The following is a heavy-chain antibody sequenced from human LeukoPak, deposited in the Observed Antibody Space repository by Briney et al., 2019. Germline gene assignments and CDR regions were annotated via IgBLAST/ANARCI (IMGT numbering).Heavy chain of an antibody. J-gene: IGHJ4*02. CDR1: GDSISSYY. D-gene: IGHD3-10*01. V-gene: IGHV4-59*01. CDR2: ISYRGST. Sequence: SETLSLTCTVSGDSISSYYWSWIRQPPGKGLEWIGYISYRGSTNYNPSLKSRVTISLDTSKNQFSLKLSSVTAADTAVYYCARDSGLPDHWGQGILVTVSS. CDR3: ARDSGLPDH.